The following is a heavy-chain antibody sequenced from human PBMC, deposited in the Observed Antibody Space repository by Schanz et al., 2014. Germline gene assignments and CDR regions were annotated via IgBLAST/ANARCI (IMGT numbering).Heavy chain of an antibody. CDR3: ARNRGSGGQNWYFDL. J-gene: IGHJ2*01. CDR1: GFSFRDYY. Sequence: QVHLLESGGGLVEPGGSLRLSCAASGFSFRDYYMSWIRQAPGKGLEWISFINTGSNYINYADSVKGRFTISRDNTKNSLFLQLNSLRADDTAVYYCARNRGSGGQNWYFDLWGRGTLVTVSS. D-gene: IGHD1-26*01. V-gene: IGHV3-11*03. CDR2: INTGSNYI.